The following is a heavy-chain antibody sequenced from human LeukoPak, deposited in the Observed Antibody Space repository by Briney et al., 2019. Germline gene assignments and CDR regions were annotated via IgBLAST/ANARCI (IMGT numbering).Heavy chain of an antibody. CDR1: GFTLSTYA. D-gene: IGHD5/OR15-5a*01. CDR3: ARQDMSGHWYFDY. Sequence: PGGSLRLSCAASGFTLSTYAMSWVRQTPGKGLEWVAATSSSDAGTYTADSVRGRFTISRDNSKNTLYLQMNTLRPENTAVYFFARQDMSGHWYFDYWGQGALVTVSS. V-gene: IGHV3-23*01. J-gene: IGHJ4*02. CDR2: TSSSDAGT.